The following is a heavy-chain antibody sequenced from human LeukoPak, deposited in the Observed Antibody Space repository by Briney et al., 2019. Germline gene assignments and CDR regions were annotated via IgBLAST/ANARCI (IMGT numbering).Heavy chain of an antibody. D-gene: IGHD1-26*01. J-gene: IGHJ4*02. CDR1: GGSISSSSYY. CDR3: ARGNRATSGSYQYYFDY. V-gene: IGHV4-39*07. Sequence: PSETLSLTCTVSGGSISSSSYYWGWIRQPPGKGLEWIGSIYYSGSTYYNPSLKSRVTISVDTSKNQFSLKLSSVTAADTAVYYCARGNRATSGSYQYYFDYWGQGTLVTVSS. CDR2: IYYSGST.